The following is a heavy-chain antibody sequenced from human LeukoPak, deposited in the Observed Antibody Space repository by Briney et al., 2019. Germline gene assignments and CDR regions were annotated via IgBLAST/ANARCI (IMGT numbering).Heavy chain of an antibody. V-gene: IGHV3-48*03. Sequence: PGGSLRLSCAASGFTFSSYEMNWVRQAPGKGLEWVSYISSSGSTIYYADSVKGRFTISRDNAKNSLYLQMNSLRAEDTAVYYCARDPENSYGYFETIHTWGQGTLVTVSS. CDR2: ISSSGSTI. CDR3: ARDPENSYGYFETIHT. CDR1: GFTFSSYE. J-gene: IGHJ5*02. D-gene: IGHD5-18*01.